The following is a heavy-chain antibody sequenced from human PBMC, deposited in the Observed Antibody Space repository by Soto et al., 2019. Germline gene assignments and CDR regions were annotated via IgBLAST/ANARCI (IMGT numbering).Heavy chain of an antibody. CDR1: GFTFSSYA. V-gene: IGHV3-23*01. D-gene: IGHD3-22*01. J-gene: IGHJ4*02. Sequence: GSLRLSCAASGFTFSSYAMSWVRQAPGKGLEWVSAISGSGGSTYYADSVKGRFTISRDNSKNTLYLQMNSLRAEDTAVYYCAKVPYYYDCSVYLFDYWGQGTLVTVSS. CDR2: ISGSGGST. CDR3: AKVPYYYDCSVYLFDY.